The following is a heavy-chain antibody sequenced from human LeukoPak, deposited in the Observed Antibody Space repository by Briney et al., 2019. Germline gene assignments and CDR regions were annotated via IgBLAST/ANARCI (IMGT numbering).Heavy chain of an antibody. CDR3: ARVDFWSGYPYDY. Sequence: VASVKVSCKASGYTFTRYDINWVRQATGQGLEWMGWMNPNSGNTGYAQKFQGRVTMTRNTSISTAYMELSSLRSEDTAVYYCARVDFWSGYPYDYWGQGTLVTVSS. CDR2: MNPNSGNT. CDR1: GYTFTRYD. J-gene: IGHJ4*02. D-gene: IGHD3-3*01. V-gene: IGHV1-8*01.